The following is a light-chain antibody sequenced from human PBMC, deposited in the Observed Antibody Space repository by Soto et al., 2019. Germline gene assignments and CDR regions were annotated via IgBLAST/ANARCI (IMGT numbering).Light chain of an antibody. CDR1: QGISSY. CDR3: QRLNSYPLS. Sequence: DIQLTQSPSFLSASVGDRVTITCRASQGISSYLAWYQQKPGKAPKFLIYAASTLQSGVPSRFSGSGSGTEFTLTISSLQPEDFATYYCQRLNSYPLSFGGGTEVEI. CDR2: AAS. J-gene: IGKJ4*01. V-gene: IGKV1-9*01.